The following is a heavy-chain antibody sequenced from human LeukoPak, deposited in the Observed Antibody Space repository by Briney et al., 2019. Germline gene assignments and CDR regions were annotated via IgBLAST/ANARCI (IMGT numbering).Heavy chain of an antibody. D-gene: IGHD6-13*01. V-gene: IGHV3-30-3*01. Sequence: GGSLRLSCAASGFTLSSFTMHWVRHNPGKGLEWVAVISYDESQKWYADSAKGRFTISRDISKNTLYLEMDSLRYEDTAVYYCARAYDSSWHNFDYWGQGSLVTVSS. CDR2: ISYDESQK. CDR3: ARAYDSSWHNFDY. J-gene: IGHJ4*02. CDR1: GFTLSSFT.